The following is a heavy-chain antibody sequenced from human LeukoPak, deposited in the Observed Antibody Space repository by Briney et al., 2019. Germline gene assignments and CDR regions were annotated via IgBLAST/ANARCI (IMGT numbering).Heavy chain of an antibody. CDR2: ISGSGGST. V-gene: IGHV3-23*01. CDR1: GFTFSSYA. CDR3: AKARSYCGGDCSLYAFDI. J-gene: IGHJ3*02. Sequence: GGSLRLSCAASGFTFSSYAMSWVRQAPGKGLEWVSAISGSGGSTYYADSVKGRFTISRDNSKNTLYLQMNSLRAEDTAVYYCAKARSYCGGDCSLYAFDIWGQGTMVTVSS. D-gene: IGHD2-21*01.